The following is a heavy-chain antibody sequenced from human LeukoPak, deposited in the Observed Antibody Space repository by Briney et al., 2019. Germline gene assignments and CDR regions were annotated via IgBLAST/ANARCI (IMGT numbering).Heavy chain of an antibody. V-gene: IGHV3-30*02. CDR2: IRYDGSNK. D-gene: IGHD3-3*01. Sequence: GGSLRLSCAASGFTFSSYGMHWVRQAPGKGLEWVAFIRYDGSNKYYADSVKGRFTISRDNAKNSLYLQMSSLRAEDTAVYYCARDNDFWSGYADYWGQGTLVTVSS. CDR1: GFTFSSYG. CDR3: ARDNDFWSGYADY. J-gene: IGHJ4*02.